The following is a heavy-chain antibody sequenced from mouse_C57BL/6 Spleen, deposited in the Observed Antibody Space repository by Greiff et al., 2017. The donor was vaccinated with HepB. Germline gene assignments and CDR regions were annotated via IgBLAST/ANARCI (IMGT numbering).Heavy chain of an antibody. V-gene: IGHV8-8*01. CDR2: IWWDDDK. Sequence: QVTLKESGPGILQPSQTLSLTCSFSGFSLSTFGMGVGWIRQPSGKGLEWLAHIWWDDDKYYNPALKSRLTISKDTSKNQVFLKIANVDTADTATYYCARDYYGSSYYYFDYWGQGTTLTVSS. J-gene: IGHJ2*01. CDR1: GFSLSTFGMG. D-gene: IGHD1-1*01. CDR3: ARDYYGSSYYYFDY.